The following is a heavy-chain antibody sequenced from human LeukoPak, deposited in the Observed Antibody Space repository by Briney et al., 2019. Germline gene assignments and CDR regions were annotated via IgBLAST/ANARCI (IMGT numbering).Heavy chain of an antibody. J-gene: IGHJ4*02. CDR3: ARDGWSAAGTLDY. CDR1: GYTFTGYY. CDR2: INPNSGGT. D-gene: IGHD6-13*01. Sequence: ASVKVSCKASGYTFTGYYMNWVRQAPGQGLEWMGWINPNSGGTNYAQKFQGRVTMTRDTSISTAYMELSRLRSDDTAVYYCARDGWSAAGTLDYWGQGTLVTVSS. V-gene: IGHV1-2*02.